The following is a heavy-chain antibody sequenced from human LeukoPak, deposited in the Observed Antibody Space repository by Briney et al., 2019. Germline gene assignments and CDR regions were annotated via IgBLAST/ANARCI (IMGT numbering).Heavy chain of an antibody. Sequence: SETLSLTCTVSGGSISSYYWSWIRRPPGKGLEWIGCIYYSGSTNYNPSLKSRVTISVDTSKNQFSLKLSSVTAADTAVYYCASIVVVPAANWFDPWGQGTLVTVSS. V-gene: IGHV4-59*08. CDR3: ASIVVVPAANWFDP. CDR2: IYYSGST. D-gene: IGHD2-2*01. J-gene: IGHJ5*02. CDR1: GGSISSYY.